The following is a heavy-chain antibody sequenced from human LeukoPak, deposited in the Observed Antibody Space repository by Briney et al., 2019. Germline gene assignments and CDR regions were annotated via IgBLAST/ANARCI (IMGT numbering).Heavy chain of an antibody. D-gene: IGHD1-26*01. V-gene: IGHV4-34*01. CDR3: AGGRRWGGASWFDP. J-gene: IGHJ5*02. CDR1: GGSFSGYY. CDR2: INHSGST. Sequence: SETLSLTCAVYGGSFSGYYWSWIRQPPGKGLEWIGEINHSGSTNYNPSLKSRVTISVDTSKNQFSLKLSSVTAADTAVYYCAGGRRWGGASWFDPWGQGTLVTVSS.